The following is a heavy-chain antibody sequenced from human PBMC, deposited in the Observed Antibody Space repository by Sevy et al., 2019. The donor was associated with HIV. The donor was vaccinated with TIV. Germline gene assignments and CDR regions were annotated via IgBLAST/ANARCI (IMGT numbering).Heavy chain of an antibody. V-gene: IGHV3-30*04. CDR1: GFTFSSYA. CDR2: ISYDGSNK. D-gene: IGHD3-22*01. CDR3: ARDRFTMIVVVINWYFDY. Sequence: GGSLRLSCAASGFTFSSYAMHWVRQAPGKGLECVAVISYDGSNKYYADSVKGRFTISRDNSKNTLYLQMNSLRAEDTAVYYCARDRFTMIVVVINWYFDYWGQGTLVTVSS. J-gene: IGHJ4*02.